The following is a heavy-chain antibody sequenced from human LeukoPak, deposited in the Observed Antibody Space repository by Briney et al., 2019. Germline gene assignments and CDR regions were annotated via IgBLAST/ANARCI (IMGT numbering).Heavy chain of an antibody. D-gene: IGHD4-17*01. J-gene: IGHJ6*02. CDR3: AREFDYGDYGYYYGMDV. Sequence: ASVKVSCKASGYTFTGYYMHWVRQAPGQGLEWMGWINPNSGGTNYAQKFQGRVTMTRDTSISTAYMELSRLRSDDTAVYYCAREFDYGDYGYYYGMDVWGQGTTVTVSS. CDR2: INPNSGGT. V-gene: IGHV1-2*02. CDR1: GYTFTGYY.